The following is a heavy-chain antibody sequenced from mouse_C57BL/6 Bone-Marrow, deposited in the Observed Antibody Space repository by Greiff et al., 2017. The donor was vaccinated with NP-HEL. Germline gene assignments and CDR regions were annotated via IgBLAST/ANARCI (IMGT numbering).Heavy chain of an antibody. CDR2: ILPGSGNT. J-gene: IGHJ2*01. V-gene: IGHV1-9*01. Sequence: QVQLQQSGAELMKPGASVKLSCKATGYTFTGNWIEWVKQRPGHGLEWIGEILPGSGNTYYNERFKGKATFTADTSSNTAYMQLSSLTTEDSAIYYCARDYCGSSYFDYWGQGTTLTVSS. D-gene: IGHD1-1*01. CDR3: ARDYCGSSYFDY. CDR1: GYTFTGNW.